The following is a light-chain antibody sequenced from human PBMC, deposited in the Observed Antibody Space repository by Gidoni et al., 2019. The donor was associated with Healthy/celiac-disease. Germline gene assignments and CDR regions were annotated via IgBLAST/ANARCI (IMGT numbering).Light chain of an antibody. Sequence: EIVLTQSPGTLSLYPWERANLSCRASQSVSSSYLTLYQQKPGQAPRRLIYGASSRATGLPYVCSGIGSGTDFTLTISRLEPEDFAVYYFQQYGSSPRTFGQGTKVEIK. V-gene: IGKV3-20*01. J-gene: IGKJ1*01. CDR1: QSVSSSY. CDR2: GAS. CDR3: QQYGSSPRT.